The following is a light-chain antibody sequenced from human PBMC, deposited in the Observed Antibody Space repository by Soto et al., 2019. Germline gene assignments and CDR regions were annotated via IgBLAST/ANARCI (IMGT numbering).Light chain of an antibody. Sequence: QSALTQPASVSGSPGQSITISCTGTSSDVGGYIYVSWYQQHPGKAPKLMIYEVSNRPSGVSNRFSGSKSGNTASLTISGLQAEDEADYYCSSYTSTLRVVLGGGTKLTVL. V-gene: IGLV2-14*01. J-gene: IGLJ3*02. CDR2: EVS. CDR1: SSDVGGYIY. CDR3: SSYTSTLRVV.